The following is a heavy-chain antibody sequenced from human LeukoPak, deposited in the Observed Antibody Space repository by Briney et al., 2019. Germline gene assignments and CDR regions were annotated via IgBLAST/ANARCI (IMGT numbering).Heavy chain of an antibody. D-gene: IGHD5-24*01. Sequence: PGGSLRLSCAASGFTFDTHWFYWVRQAPGKGLEWVACINHHGSETYYVDSVKGRFTVSRDDARNSVYLEMNSLRVDDTAIYFCARRLQFSPRYSDYWGQGTLVTVSS. CDR2: INHHGSET. J-gene: IGHJ4*02. CDR3: ARRLQFSPRYSDY. V-gene: IGHV3-7*03. CDR1: GFTFDTHW.